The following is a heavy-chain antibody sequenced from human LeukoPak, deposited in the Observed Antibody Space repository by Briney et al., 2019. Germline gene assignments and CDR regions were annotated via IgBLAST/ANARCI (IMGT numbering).Heavy chain of an antibody. Sequence: SETLSLTCAVYGGSFGGYYWSWIRQPPGKGLEWIGEINHSGSTNYNPSLKSRVTISVDTSKNQFSLKLSSVTAADTAVYHCATTHCSGGSCYSGKYFQHWGQGTLVTVSS. D-gene: IGHD2-15*01. CDR3: ATTHCSGGSCYSGKYFQH. J-gene: IGHJ1*01. CDR2: INHSGST. CDR1: GGSFGGYY. V-gene: IGHV4-34*01.